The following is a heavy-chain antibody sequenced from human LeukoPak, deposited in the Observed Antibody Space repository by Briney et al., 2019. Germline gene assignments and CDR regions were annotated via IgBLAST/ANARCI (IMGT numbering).Heavy chain of an antibody. Sequence: SVKVSCKASGYTFTSYDSNWVRQAPGQGLEWMGGIIPIFGTANCAQKFQGRVTITADESTSTAYMELSSLRSEDTAVYYCALFTYYYDSSGFIDYWGQGTLVTVSS. CDR2: IIPIFGTA. V-gene: IGHV1-69*13. CDR3: ALFTYYYDSSGFIDY. CDR1: GYTFTSYD. D-gene: IGHD3-22*01. J-gene: IGHJ4*02.